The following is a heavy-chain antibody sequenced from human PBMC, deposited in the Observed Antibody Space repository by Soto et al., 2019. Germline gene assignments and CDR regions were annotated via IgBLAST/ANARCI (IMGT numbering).Heavy chain of an antibody. CDR1: GGSVNSGIYY. D-gene: IGHD1-26*01. V-gene: IGHV4-61*01. J-gene: IGHJ4*02. CDR2: IYYSGST. CDR3: ARAYSGRYFDY. Sequence: SETLSLTCTVSGGSVNSGIYYWSWIRQPPGKGLEWIGYIYYSGSTNYNPSLKSRVTISVDTSKNQFSLKLSSVTAADTAVYYCARAYSGRYFDYWGQGTLVTVSS.